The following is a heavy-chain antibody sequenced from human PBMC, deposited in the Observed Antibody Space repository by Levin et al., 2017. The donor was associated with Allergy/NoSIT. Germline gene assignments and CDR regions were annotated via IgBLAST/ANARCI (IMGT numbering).Heavy chain of an antibody. D-gene: IGHD3-9*01. CDR3: ARGGNYDTLTGPDY. CDR2: ISSSSITI. CDR1: GFTFSNYS. Sequence: GGSLRLSCGASGFTFSNYSMNWVRQAPGKGLEWVSYISSSSITIYYADSVKGRFTISRDNAKNSLYLQMNGLRAEDTAVYFCARGGNYDTLTGPDYWGQGTLVTVSS. J-gene: IGHJ4*02. V-gene: IGHV3-48*01.